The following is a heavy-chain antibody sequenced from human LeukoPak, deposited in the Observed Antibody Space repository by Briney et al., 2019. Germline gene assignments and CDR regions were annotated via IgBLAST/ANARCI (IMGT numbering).Heavy chain of an antibody. D-gene: IGHD1-26*01. CDR3: TRVVSGSYYLYYYMDV. J-gene: IGHJ6*03. Sequence: PSETLSLTCTVSGGSISSGDYYWSWIRQPPGKGLEWIGYIYYSGSTYYNPSLKSRVTISVDTSKNQFSLKLSSVTAADTAVYYCTRVVSGSYYLYYYMDVWGKGTTVTVSS. V-gene: IGHV4-30-4*08. CDR2: IYYSGST. CDR1: GGSISSGDYY.